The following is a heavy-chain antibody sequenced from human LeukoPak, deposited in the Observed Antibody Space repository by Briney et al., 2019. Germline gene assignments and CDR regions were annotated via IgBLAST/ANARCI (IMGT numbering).Heavy chain of an antibody. CDR2: FDPEDGET. CDR3: ATGPSTYYDFWSVFDY. V-gene: IGHV1-24*01. J-gene: IGHJ4*02. D-gene: IGHD3-3*01. Sequence: ASVKVSCKASGYTFTGYYMHWVRQAPGQGLEWMGGFDPEDGETIYAQKFQGRVTMTEDTSTDTAYMELSSLRSEDTAVYYCATGPSTYYDFWSVFDYWGQGTLVTVSS. CDR1: GYTFTGYY.